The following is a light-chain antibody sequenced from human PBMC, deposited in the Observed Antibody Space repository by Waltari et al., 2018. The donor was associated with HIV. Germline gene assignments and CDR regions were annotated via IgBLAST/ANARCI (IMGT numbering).Light chain of an antibody. CDR3: QQYDNVPVT. V-gene: IGKV1-33*01. Sequence: GDRVTITCQASQDISSYLNWYQQKPGKAPKLLISDASDLETGVPSRFSGSGSGAHFTFTISSLQPADIGTYYCQQYDNVPVTFGPGTKVEIK. CDR1: QDISSY. CDR2: DAS. J-gene: IGKJ3*01.